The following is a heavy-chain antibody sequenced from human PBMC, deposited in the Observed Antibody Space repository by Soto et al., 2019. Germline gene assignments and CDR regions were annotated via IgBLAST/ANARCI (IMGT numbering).Heavy chain of an antibody. CDR1: GFTFSSYS. CDR3: ARPTNRPPYGMDV. D-gene: IGHD5-12*01. Sequence: EVQLVESGGGLVQPGGSLRLSCAASGFTFSSYSMNWVRQAPGKGLEWVSYISSSSSTIYYADSVKGRFTISRDNAKNSLYLQMNSLRAEDTAVYYCARPTNRPPYGMDVWGQGTTVTVSS. CDR2: ISSSSSTI. J-gene: IGHJ6*02. V-gene: IGHV3-48*01.